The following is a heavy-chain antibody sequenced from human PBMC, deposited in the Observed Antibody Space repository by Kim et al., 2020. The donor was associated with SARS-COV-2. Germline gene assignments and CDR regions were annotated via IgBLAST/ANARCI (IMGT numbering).Heavy chain of an antibody. J-gene: IGHJ4*02. D-gene: IGHD1-26*01. V-gene: IGHV3-30*03. CDR3: VVKEAPSVGATAFDY. Sequence: DPGKRRITISRDNSQNTLYLQMNSLRAEDTAVYYCVVKEAPSVGATAFDYWGQGTLVTVSS.